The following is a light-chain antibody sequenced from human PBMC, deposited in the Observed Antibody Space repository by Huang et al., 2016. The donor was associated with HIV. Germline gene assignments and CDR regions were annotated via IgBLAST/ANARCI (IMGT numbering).Light chain of an antibody. V-gene: IGKV1-9*01. J-gene: IGKJ1*01. CDR2: AAS. CDR3: QQLNSYPWT. CDR1: QGISRY. Sequence: IHLTQSPSSLSASVGDRVTITCRASQGISRYLAWYQQKSGKAPKLLIYAASTLQSGVPSRFSGSGSGTDFPLTISSLQAEDFATYYCQQLNSYPWTFGQGTKVEVK.